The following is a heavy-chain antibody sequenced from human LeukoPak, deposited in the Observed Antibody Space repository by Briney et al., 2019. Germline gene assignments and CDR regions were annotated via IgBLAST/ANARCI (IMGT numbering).Heavy chain of an antibody. CDR3: ASGLGIAVADLFDY. Sequence: GGSLRLSCAASRFTFSSYSMNWVRQAPGKGLEWVSSISSSSSYIYYADSVKGRFTISRDNSKNTLYLQMNSLRAEDTAVYYCASGLGIAVADLFDYWGQGTLVTVSS. CDR2: ISSSSSYI. V-gene: IGHV3-21*01. J-gene: IGHJ4*02. D-gene: IGHD6-19*01. CDR1: RFTFSSYS.